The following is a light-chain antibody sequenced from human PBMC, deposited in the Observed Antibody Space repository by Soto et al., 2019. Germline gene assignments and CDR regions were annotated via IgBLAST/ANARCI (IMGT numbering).Light chain of an antibody. CDR3: MQALQTPFT. CDR2: LGS. Sequence: DIVMTQSPLSLPVTPGEPASISCRSSQNVLHSNGYNHLDWYLQKPGQSPQLLIYLGSNRASGVPDRFSGSGSGTDFTLKISRVEAEDVGVYYCMQALQTPFTFGPGTKVDIK. V-gene: IGKV2-28*01. J-gene: IGKJ3*01. CDR1: QNVLHSNGYNH.